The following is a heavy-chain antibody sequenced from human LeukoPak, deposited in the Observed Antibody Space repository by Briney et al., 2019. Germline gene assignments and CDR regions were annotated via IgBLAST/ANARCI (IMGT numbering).Heavy chain of an antibody. CDR1: GYSFSSYW. D-gene: IGHD3-10*01. Sequence: GKSLKISCKGSGYSFSSYWIAWVRQMPGKGLEWMGIIYPGDSDTTYSPSFQGQVTISADKSISTAYLQWNSLKASDTAMYFCARRRSSTLIDYWGQGTLVTVSS. CDR2: IYPGDSDT. V-gene: IGHV5-51*01. CDR3: ARRRSSTLIDY. J-gene: IGHJ4*02.